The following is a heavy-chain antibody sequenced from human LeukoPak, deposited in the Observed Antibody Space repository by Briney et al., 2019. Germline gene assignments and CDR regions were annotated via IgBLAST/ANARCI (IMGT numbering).Heavy chain of an antibody. CDR3: ARALWRTVVTAFGY. J-gene: IGHJ4*02. CDR1: GFTFSSYE. V-gene: IGHV3-48*03. CDR2: ISSSCSTI. Sequence: GGSLRLSCAASGFTFSSYEMNWVRQAPGKGLEWVSYISSSCSTIYYADSVKGRFTISRDNAKNSLYLQMNSLRAEDTAVYYCARALWRTVVTAFGYWGQGTLVTVSS. D-gene: IGHD4-23*01.